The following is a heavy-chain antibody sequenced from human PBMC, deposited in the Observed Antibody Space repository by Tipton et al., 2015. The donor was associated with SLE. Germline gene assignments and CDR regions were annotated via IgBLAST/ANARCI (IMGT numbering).Heavy chain of an antibody. CDR3: ARGRDNGSGSPQGY. Sequence: LRLSCAVSGGSISSGGYYWSWIRQHPGKGLEWIGYIYYSGSTYYNPSLKSRVTISVDTSKNQFSLKLSSVTAADTAVYYCARGRDNGSGSPQGYWGQGTLVTVSS. J-gene: IGHJ4*02. CDR1: GGSISSGGYY. CDR2: IYYSGST. V-gene: IGHV4-31*11. D-gene: IGHD3-10*01.